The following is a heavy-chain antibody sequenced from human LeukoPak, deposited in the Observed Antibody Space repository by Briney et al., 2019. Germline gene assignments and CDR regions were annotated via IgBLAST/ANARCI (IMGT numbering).Heavy chain of an antibody. V-gene: IGHV4-34*01. Sequence: PSETLSLTCAVYGGSFSGYYWSWIRQPPGKGLEWIGEINHSGSTNYNPSLKSRVTISVDTSKNQFSLKLSSVTAADTAVYYCARDYYDSSGYAFDIWGQGTMVTVSS. CDR2: INHSGST. J-gene: IGHJ3*02. D-gene: IGHD3-22*01. CDR1: GGSFSGYY. CDR3: ARDYYDSSGYAFDI.